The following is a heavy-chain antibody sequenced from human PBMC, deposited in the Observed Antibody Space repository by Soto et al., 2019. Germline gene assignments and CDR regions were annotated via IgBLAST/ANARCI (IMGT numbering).Heavy chain of an antibody. CDR1: GYTFTSYD. D-gene: IGHD3-22*01. J-gene: IGHJ5*02. V-gene: IGHV1-8*01. CDR2: MNPNSGNT. Sequence: ASVKVSCKASGYTFTSYDINWVRQATGQGLEWMGWMNPNSGNTGYAQKFQGRVTMTRNTSISTAYMELSSLRSEDTAVYYCARARDSSGYLWFDPWGQGTLVTVSS. CDR3: ARARDSSGYLWFDP.